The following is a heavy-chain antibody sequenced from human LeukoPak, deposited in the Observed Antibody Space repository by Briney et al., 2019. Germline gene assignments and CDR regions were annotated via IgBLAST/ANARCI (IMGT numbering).Heavy chain of an antibody. D-gene: IGHD3-22*01. CDR3: AQNYYDSSGYYGGWFDP. CDR2: IIPIFGTA. Sequence: ASVKVSCKASGGTFSSYAISWVRQAPGQGLEWMGGIIPIFGTANYAQKFQGRVTITADESTSTAYMELSSLRSEDTAVYYCAQNYYDSSGYYGGWFDPWGQGTLVTVSS. CDR1: GGTFSSYA. J-gene: IGHJ5*02. V-gene: IGHV1-69*13.